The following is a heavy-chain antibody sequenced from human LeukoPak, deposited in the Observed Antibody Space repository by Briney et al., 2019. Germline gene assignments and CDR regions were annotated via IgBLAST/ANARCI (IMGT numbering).Heavy chain of an antibody. CDR3: ARDHGDLDAFDI. CDR2: INTDGSST. D-gene: IGHD4-17*01. J-gene: IGHJ3*02. V-gene: IGHV3-74*01. CDR1: GFTFSSYW. Sequence: GGSLRLSCAASGFTFSSYWMHWVRQAPGKGLVWVSRINTDGSSTSYADSVKGRFTISRDNAKNTLYLQMNSLRAEDTAVYYCARDHGDLDAFDIWGQGTMVTVSS.